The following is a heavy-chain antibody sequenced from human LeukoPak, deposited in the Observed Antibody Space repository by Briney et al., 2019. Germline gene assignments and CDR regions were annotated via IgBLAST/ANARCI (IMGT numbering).Heavy chain of an antibody. CDR2: IYYSGST. CDR3: ARARYDFWSGSAEFDP. Sequence: PSETLSLTCTVSGGSISSHYWSWIRQPPGQGLEWIGYIYYSGSTNYNPSLKSRVTISVDTSKNQFSLKLSSVTAADTAVYYCARARYDFWSGSAEFDPWGQGTLVTVSS. J-gene: IGHJ5*02. V-gene: IGHV4-59*11. CDR1: GGSISSHY. D-gene: IGHD3-3*01.